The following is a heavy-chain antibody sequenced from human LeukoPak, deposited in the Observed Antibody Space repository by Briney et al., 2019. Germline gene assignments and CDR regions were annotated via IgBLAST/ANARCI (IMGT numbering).Heavy chain of an antibody. V-gene: IGHV3-48*03. CDR1: GFTFSSYE. D-gene: IGHD6-13*01. CDR2: ISSSGSAI. J-gene: IGHJ4*02. CDR3: ARDSLAAAGFDY. Sequence: PGGSLRLSCAASGFTFSSYEMNWVRQAPGKGLEWVSYISSSGSAIYYADSVKGRFTISRDNAKNSLYLQMNSLRAEDTAVYYCARDSLAAAGFDYWDQGTLVTVSS.